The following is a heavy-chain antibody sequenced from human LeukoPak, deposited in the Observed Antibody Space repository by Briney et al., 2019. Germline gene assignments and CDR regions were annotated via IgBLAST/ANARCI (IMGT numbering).Heavy chain of an antibody. D-gene: IGHD6-19*01. J-gene: IGHJ4*02. CDR3: AKGWYSSGFFDY. V-gene: IGHV3-23*01. CDR2: ISGGAGGT. Sequence: GGSLRLSCAASGFTFSSYAMSWVRQAPGKGLEWVSSISGGAGGTDYADSVKGRFTISRDNSKNTLYLQMNSLRAEDTAVYYCAKGWYSSGFFDYWGQGTLVTVSS. CDR1: GFTFSSYA.